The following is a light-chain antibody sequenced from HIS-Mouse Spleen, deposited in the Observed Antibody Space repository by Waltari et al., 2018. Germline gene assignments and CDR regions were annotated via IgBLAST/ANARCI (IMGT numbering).Light chain of an antibody. CDR1: SSDVGGYYL. CDR3: CSYAGSSTWV. CDR2: EGS. V-gene: IGLV2-23*01. Sequence: QSALTQPASVSGSPGQSITISCTGTSSDVGGYYLVSWYQQHPGKAPKLMIYEGSKRPSGVSNRFSGSKSGNTASLTISGLQAEDEADYYCCSYAGSSTWVFGGGTKLTVL. J-gene: IGLJ3*02.